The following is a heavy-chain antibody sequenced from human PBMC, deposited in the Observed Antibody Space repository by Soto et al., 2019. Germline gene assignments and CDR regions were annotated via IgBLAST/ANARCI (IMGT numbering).Heavy chain of an antibody. Sequence: SVSNAWMNWVRQAPGKGLEWVGRIKSKTDGGTTDYAAPVKGRFTISRDDSKNTLYLQMNSLKTEDTAMYYCTTGLGHNWNSDVPFDYWGQGTLVTVSS. D-gene: IGHD1-7*01. CDR1: SVSNAW. CDR2: IKSKTDGGTT. J-gene: IGHJ4*02. V-gene: IGHV3-15*07. CDR3: TTGLGHNWNSDVPFDY.